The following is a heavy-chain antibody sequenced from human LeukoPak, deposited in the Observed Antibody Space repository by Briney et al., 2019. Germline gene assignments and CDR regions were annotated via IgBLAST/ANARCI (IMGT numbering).Heavy chain of an antibody. CDR3: ARIFPDIVVVPAAEGYYYMDV. CDR2: IYHSGST. V-gene: IGHV4-38-2*01. Sequence: PSETLSLTCAVSGYSISSVYYWGWIRQPPGKGLEWIGSIYHSGSTYYNPSLKSRVTIPVDTSKNQFSLKLSSVTAADTAVYYCARIFPDIVVVPAAEGYYYMDVWGKGTTVTVSS. J-gene: IGHJ6*03. CDR1: GYSISSVYY. D-gene: IGHD2-2*01.